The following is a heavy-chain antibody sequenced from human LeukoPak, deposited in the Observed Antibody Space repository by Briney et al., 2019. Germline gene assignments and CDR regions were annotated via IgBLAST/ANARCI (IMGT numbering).Heavy chain of an antibody. V-gene: IGHV4-39*01. CDR3: ARHEHIVVITAIRNWFDP. D-gene: IGHD2-21*02. CDR2: FSYSEST. CDR1: GDSISSSNYY. J-gene: IGHJ5*02. Sequence: SETLSLTCTVSGDSISSSNYYWGWIRQPPGQGLEWLGSFSYSESTYYNPSLKSRVTIFVDTSKNHFSLKLSSVTAADTAVYYCARHEHIVVITAIRNWFDPWGQGTLVTVSS.